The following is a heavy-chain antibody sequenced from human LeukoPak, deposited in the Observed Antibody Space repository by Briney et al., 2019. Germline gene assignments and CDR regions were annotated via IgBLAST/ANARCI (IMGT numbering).Heavy chain of an antibody. V-gene: IGHV4-59*08. Sequence: SETLSLTCTVSRGSISSYYWSWIRQPPGKGLGWIGNVFYTGSTNYNPSLKSRVTISVDTSKNQFSLKLTSVTAADTAVYYCARWYYYDSSGPLFDYWGQGTLVTVSS. CDR1: RGSISSYY. CDR3: ARWYYYDSSGPLFDY. J-gene: IGHJ4*02. D-gene: IGHD3-22*01. CDR2: VFYTGST.